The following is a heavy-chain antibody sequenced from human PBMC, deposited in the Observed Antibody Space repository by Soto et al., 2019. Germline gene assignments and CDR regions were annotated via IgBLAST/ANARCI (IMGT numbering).Heavy chain of an antibody. CDR2: VSTNGAT. J-gene: IGHJ6*02. Sequence: SETLSLTCTVSDDFISSYYWNWIRQPAGKGLEWIGRVSTNGATNYNPSLESRVTMSVDTSKNQFSLKLTSVTAADTAVYFCARADYEILAGSYAMGVWRQLTTVTASS. V-gene: IGHV4-4*07. D-gene: IGHD3-9*01. CDR3: ARADYEILAGSYAMGV. CDR1: DDFISSYY.